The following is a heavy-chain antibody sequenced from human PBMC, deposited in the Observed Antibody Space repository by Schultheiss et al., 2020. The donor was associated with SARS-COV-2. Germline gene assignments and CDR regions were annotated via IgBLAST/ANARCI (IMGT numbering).Heavy chain of an antibody. CDR3: ARRPYSYGYRDAYDV. D-gene: IGHD5-18*01. CDR2: IYYSGST. CDR1: GGSISSGGYY. V-gene: IGHV4-31*03. Sequence: SETLSLTCTVSGGSISSGGYYWSWIRQHPGKGLEWIGYIYYSGSTYYNPSLKSRVTISVDTSNNQFSLKLSSLTAADTAVYYCARRPYSYGYRDAYDVWGQGTMVTVSS. J-gene: IGHJ3*01.